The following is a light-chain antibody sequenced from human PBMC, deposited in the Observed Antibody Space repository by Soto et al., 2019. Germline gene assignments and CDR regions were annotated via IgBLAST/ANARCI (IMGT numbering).Light chain of an antibody. CDR3: CSYAGASIFVV. CDR2: EVT. J-gene: IGLJ2*01. Sequence: QPVLTQPASVSGSPGQSVTISCSGTSNDVGSYNLVSWYQQHPGQAPKLMISEVTKRPSGVSNRFSGSKSGNTASLTISGLQAEDEADYYCCSYAGASIFVVFGGGTKLTVL. CDR1: SNDVGSYNL. V-gene: IGLV2-23*02.